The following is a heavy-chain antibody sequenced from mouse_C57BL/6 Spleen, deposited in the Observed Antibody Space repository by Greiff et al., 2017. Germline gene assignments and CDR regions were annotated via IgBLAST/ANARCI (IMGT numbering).Heavy chain of an antibody. CDR3: ARQGTTVVAPYAMDY. J-gene: IGHJ4*01. D-gene: IGHD1-1*01. V-gene: IGHV5-6*01. CDR2: ISSGGSYT. Sequence: EVQGVESGGDLVKPGGSLKLSCAASGFTFSSSGMSWVRQTPDKRLEWVATISSGGSYTYYPDSVKGRFTISRDNAKNTLYLQRSSLKSEDTAMYYCARQGTTVVAPYAMDYWGQGTSVTVSS. CDR1: GFTFSSSG.